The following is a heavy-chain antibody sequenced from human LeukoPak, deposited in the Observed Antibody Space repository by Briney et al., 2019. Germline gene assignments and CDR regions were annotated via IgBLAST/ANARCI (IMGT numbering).Heavy chain of an antibody. CDR2: IYHSGST. Sequence: SQTLSLTCAVSGDSISSGGYSWSWIRQPPGKGLEWIGYIYHSGSTYYNPSLKSRVTISVDRSKNQFSLKLSSVTAADTAVYYCARVYGSGTLFDYWGQGTLVTVSS. CDR1: GDSISSGGYS. V-gene: IGHV4-30-2*01. CDR3: ARVYGSGTLFDY. J-gene: IGHJ4*02. D-gene: IGHD3-10*01.